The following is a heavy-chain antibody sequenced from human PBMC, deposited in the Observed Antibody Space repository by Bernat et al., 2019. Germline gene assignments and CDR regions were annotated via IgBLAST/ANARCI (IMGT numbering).Heavy chain of an antibody. CDR1: GFTFSSYG. Sequence: QVQLVESGGGVVQPGRSLRLSCAASGFTFSSYGMHWVRQAPGKGLEWVAVIWYDGSNKYYADSVKGRFTISRDNSKNTLYLQMNSLRAEDTAVYYCAKDGGVEMATITLQHWGQGTLVTVSS. D-gene: IGHD5-24*01. CDR2: IWYDGSNK. V-gene: IGHV3-33*06. CDR3: AKDGGVEMATITLQH. J-gene: IGHJ1*01.